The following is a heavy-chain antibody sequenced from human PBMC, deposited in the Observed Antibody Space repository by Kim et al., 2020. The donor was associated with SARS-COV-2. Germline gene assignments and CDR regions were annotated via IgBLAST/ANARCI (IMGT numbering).Heavy chain of an antibody. Sequence: SETLSLTCTVSGGSISNYYWSWIRQPPGKGLEWIGYIYYSGSTNYNPSLKSRVTISVDTSKNQFSLKLSSVTAADTAVYYCARGYPRGSGMGIIDYWGQG. CDR3: ARGYPRGSGMGIIDY. D-gene: IGHD3-10*01. J-gene: IGHJ4*02. V-gene: IGHV4-59*01. CDR1: GGSISNYY. CDR2: IYYSGST.